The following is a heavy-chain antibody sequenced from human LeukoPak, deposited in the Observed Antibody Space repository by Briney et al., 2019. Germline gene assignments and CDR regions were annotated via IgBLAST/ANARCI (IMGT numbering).Heavy chain of an antibody. J-gene: IGHJ4*02. CDR1: GGTFSSYA. CDR2: IIPILGIA. CDR3: ARDLREVVPAALDY. V-gene: IGHV1-69*04. Sequence: GASVEVSCKASGGTFSSYAISWVRQAPGQGLEWMGRIIPILGIANYAQKFQGRVTITADKSTSTAYMELSSLRSEDTAVYYCARDLREVVPAALDYWGQGTLVTVSS. D-gene: IGHD2-2*01.